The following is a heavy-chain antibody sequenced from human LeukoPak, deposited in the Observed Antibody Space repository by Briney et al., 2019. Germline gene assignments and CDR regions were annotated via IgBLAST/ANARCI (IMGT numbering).Heavy chain of an antibody. V-gene: IGHV3-11*01. Sequence: PGGSLRLSCAASGFTFSDYYMSWIRQAPGKGLGWVSYITSSGSTIYYADSMKGRFTISRDNAKHSLFLQLDSLRAEDTAVYYCARIGRPAAFDIWGQGTLVIVSS. CDR1: GFTFSDYY. D-gene: IGHD6-6*01. CDR2: ITSSGSTI. J-gene: IGHJ3*02. CDR3: ARIGRPAAFDI.